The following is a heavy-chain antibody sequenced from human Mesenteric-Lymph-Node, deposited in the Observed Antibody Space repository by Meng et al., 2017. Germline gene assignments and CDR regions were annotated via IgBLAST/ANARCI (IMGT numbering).Heavy chain of an antibody. CDR2: IYWDDDK. CDR3: AHTLQLAVAFSW. CDR1: WFSLSTSGVG. V-gene: IGHV2-5*02. D-gene: IGHD6-19*01. J-gene: IGHJ4*02. Sequence: TLKESRTTLVKTTQALTLTCTFSWFSLSTSGVGVGWIRQPPGKALEWLALIYWDDDKRYSPSLKSRLTITKDTSKNQVVLTMTNMDPVDTATYYWAHTLQLAVAFSWWGQGTLVTVSS.